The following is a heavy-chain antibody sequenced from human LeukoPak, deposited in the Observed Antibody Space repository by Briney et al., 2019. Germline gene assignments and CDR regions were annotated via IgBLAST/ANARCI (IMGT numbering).Heavy chain of an antibody. J-gene: IGHJ6*03. D-gene: IGHD3-3*01. Sequence: GGSLRLSCAASGFTFSSYGMHWVRQAPGKGLEWVAVIWYGGSNKYYADSVKGRFTISRDNSKNTLYLQMNSLRAEDTAVYYCAKDHYDFWSGPYYYMDVWGKGTTVTVSS. CDR2: IWYGGSNK. V-gene: IGHV3-30*02. CDR3: AKDHYDFWSGPYYYMDV. CDR1: GFTFSSYG.